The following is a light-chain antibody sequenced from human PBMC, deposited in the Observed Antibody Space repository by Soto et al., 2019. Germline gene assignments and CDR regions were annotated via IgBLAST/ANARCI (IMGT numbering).Light chain of an antibody. Sequence: DIQMTQSPSTLSASVGDRVTITCRASQSISRWLAWYPQKPWKAPKLLIYKASSLESGVPSRFSGSGSGTEFNLTLSRLQPDEYATYYCQQSFTFGPGTKVDIK. CDR2: KAS. CDR3: QQSFT. CDR1: QSISRW. J-gene: IGKJ3*01. V-gene: IGKV1-5*03.